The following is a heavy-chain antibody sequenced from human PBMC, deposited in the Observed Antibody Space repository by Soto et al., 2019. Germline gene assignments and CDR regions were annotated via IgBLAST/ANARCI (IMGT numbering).Heavy chain of an antibody. Sequence: EVHLVESGGGLVQPGGSLRLSCAASGFTFSRYWMSWVRQAPGKGLEWVANIKEDGSEKHYVDSVKGRFTISRDNAKNSLYLQMNSLRAEDTAVYYGARRGDSTYDYWGQGTLVTVSS. D-gene: IGHD4-4*01. CDR3: ARRGDSTYDY. J-gene: IGHJ4*02. CDR1: GFTFSRYW. V-gene: IGHV3-7*01. CDR2: IKEDGSEK.